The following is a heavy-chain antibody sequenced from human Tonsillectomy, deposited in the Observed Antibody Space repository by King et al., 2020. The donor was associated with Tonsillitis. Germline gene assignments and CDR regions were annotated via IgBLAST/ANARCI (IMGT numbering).Heavy chain of an antibody. CDR2: INSDGSST. J-gene: IGHJ4*02. CDR1: GFTFSSYW. Sequence: VQLVESGGGLVQPGGSLRLSCAASGFTFSSYWMHWVRQAPGKGLVWVSRINSDGSSTSYADSVKGRFTISRDNAKNTLYLQMNSLRAEDTAVYYCAREGELLWFGELLGLDDWGGGGLVTVSS. D-gene: IGHD3-10*01. V-gene: IGHV3-74*01. CDR3: AREGELLWFGELLGLDD.